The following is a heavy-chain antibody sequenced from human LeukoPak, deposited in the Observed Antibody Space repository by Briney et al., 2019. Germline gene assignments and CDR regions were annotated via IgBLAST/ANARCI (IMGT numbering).Heavy chain of an antibody. CDR1: GGSISTYY. D-gene: IGHD2-15*01. CDR3: ARGDCSGGSCYEGRYYFDY. CDR2: VYYTGST. V-gene: IGHV4-59*01. J-gene: IGHJ4*02. Sequence: SETLSLTCTVSGGSISTYYWSWIRQPPGKGLEWIGYVYYTGSTEYNPSLKSRVAISVDTSKNQFSLKLNSVTAADTAMYYCARGDCSGGSCYEGRYYFDYWGQGTLVTVSS.